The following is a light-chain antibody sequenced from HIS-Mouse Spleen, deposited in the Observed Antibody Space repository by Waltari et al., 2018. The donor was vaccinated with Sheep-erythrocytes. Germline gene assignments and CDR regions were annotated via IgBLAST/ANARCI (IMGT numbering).Light chain of an antibody. CDR1: QGISNY. V-gene: IGKV1-33*01. J-gene: IGKJ4*01. CDR3: QQYDNLPPLT. CDR2: DAS. Sequence: DIQMTQSPSSVSASVGDRVTITCRASQGISNYLNWYQQKPGKAPKLLIYDASNLETGVPSRFSGSGSGTDFTFTISSLQPEDIATYYCQQYDNLPPLTFGGGTKVEIK.